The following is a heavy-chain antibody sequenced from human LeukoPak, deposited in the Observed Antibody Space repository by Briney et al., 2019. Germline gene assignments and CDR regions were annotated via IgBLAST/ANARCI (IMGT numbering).Heavy chain of an antibody. V-gene: IGHV3-23*01. CDR1: GFTFSSYG. CDR3: AKEVLVVIESYLEK. D-gene: IGHD3-22*01. J-gene: IGHJ4*02. CDR2: ITGSGQTA. Sequence: GGSLRLSCAASGFTFSSYGMHWVRQAPGKGLEWVSTITGSGQTAYYSDSVKGRFTTSRDNSKNTLYLEMSSLRAEDTAIYYCAKEVLVVIESYLEKWGQGTLVTVSS.